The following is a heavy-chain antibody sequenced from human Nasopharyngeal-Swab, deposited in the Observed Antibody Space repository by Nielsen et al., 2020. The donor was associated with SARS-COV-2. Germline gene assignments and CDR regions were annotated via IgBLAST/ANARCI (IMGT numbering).Heavy chain of an antibody. CDR2: VNSDGSRP. CDR3: ARASLAAAGTQDF. D-gene: IGHD6-13*01. V-gene: IGHV3-74*01. CDR1: GFTFNNYW. J-gene: IGHJ4*02. Sequence: GESLKISCAASGFTFNNYWMHWVRQAPGKGLEWVARVNSDGSRPSYADSVKGRVTLSRDNAKNTLFLQMHSLRAEDTAVYYCARASLAAAGTQDFWGQETLVTVSS.